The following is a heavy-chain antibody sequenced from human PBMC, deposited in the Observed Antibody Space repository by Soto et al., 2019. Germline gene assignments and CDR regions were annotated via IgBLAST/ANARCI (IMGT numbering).Heavy chain of an antibody. CDR3: ASIRGVFGY. J-gene: IGHJ4*02. V-gene: IGHV3-72*01. D-gene: IGHD3-10*01. CDR1: GLSLSDVF. CDR2: TKDKAYSYTT. Sequence: EVQLVESGGDLVQPGGSLRLSCAASGLSLSDVFIDWVRQAPGKGLEWVGRTKDKAYSYTTEYAASVKGRCTISRDDSXXXXXXXXSSLKTXXXXVYYCASIRGVFGYWGQGTLVTVSS.